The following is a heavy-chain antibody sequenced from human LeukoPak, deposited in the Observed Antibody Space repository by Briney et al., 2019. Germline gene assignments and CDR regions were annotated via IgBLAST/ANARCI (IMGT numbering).Heavy chain of an antibody. Sequence: SETLSLTCTVSGGSISSSSYYWGWIRQPPGKGLEWIGSIYYSGGTYYNPSLKSRVTISVDTSKNQFSLKLSSVTAADTAVYYCARHGTTVTKNKIDYWGQGTLVTVSS. V-gene: IGHV4-39*01. CDR2: IYYSGGT. D-gene: IGHD1-1*01. CDR3: ARHGTTVTKNKIDY. CDR1: GGSISSSSYY. J-gene: IGHJ4*02.